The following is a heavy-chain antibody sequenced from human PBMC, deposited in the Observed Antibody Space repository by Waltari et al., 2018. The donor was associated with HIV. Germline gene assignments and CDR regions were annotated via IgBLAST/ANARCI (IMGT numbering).Heavy chain of an antibody. Sequence: VQLVQSGAEEKKPGASVKISCKASGYSLPRHAIHWVRQAPGHRLEWVGWVNTANGHTKESQNFQGRVTITRDTSATTASMELNSLRSEDTAVYYCAREMSLIRVIAVAMDVWGQGTTVTVSS. CDR2: VNTANGHT. D-gene: IGHD6-19*01. CDR3: AREMSLIRVIAVAMDV. CDR1: GYSLPRHA. V-gene: IGHV1-3*05. J-gene: IGHJ6*02.